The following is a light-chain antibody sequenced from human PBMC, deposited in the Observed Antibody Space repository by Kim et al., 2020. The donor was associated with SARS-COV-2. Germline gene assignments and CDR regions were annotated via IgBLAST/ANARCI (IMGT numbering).Light chain of an antibody. CDR3: QQRGNWPLT. V-gene: IGKV3-11*01. CDR1: ESVSSY. J-gene: IGKJ4*01. Sequence: LSPGERATLACRASESVSSYLAWYHQKRGQAPRLLIYDASNRATGIPARFSGSGSGTDFTLTIGSLEPEDFAVYYCQQRGNWPLTFGGGTKVDIK. CDR2: DAS.